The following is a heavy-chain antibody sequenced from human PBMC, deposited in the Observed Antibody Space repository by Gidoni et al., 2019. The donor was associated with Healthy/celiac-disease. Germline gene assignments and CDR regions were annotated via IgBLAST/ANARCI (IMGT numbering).Heavy chain of an antibody. V-gene: IGHV3-33*01. CDR2: IWYDGSNK. CDR3: ARVNRIAVAAPGGFDL. CDR1: GFTSSSYG. D-gene: IGHD6-19*01. Sequence: QVQLVESGGGVVQPGRSLRLSCAASGFTSSSYGRHWVRQAPGKGLEWVAVIWYDGSNKYYADSVKGRFTISRDNSKNTLYLQMNSLRAEDTAVYYCARVNRIAVAAPGGFDLWGRGTLVTVSS. J-gene: IGHJ2*01.